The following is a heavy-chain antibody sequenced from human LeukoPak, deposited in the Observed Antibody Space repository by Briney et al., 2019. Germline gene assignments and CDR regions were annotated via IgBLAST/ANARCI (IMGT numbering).Heavy chain of an antibody. V-gene: IGHV4-59*01. CDR2: IYYSGST. Sequence: SETLSLTCTVSGGSISSYYWSWIRQPPGKGLEWIGYIYYSGSTNYNPSLKSRVTISADTSKNQFSLKLSSVTAADTAVYYCATTPHYGDYVSFIWDYWGQGTLVTVSS. D-gene: IGHD4-17*01. CDR1: GGSISSYY. J-gene: IGHJ4*02. CDR3: ATTPHYGDYVSFIWDY.